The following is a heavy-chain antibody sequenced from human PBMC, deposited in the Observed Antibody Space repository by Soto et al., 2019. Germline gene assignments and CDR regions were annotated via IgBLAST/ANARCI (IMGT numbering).Heavy chain of an antibody. CDR3: ARHLRGDKDYYYGMDV. D-gene: IGHD2-21*01. V-gene: IGHV5-10-1*01. Sequence: PGESLKISCKGSGYSFTSYWISWVRQMPGKGLEWMGRIDPSDSYTNYSPSFQGHVTISADKSISTAYLQWSSLKASDTAMYYCARHLRGDKDYYYGMDVWGQGTTVTVSS. CDR1: GYSFTSYW. CDR2: IDPSDSYT. J-gene: IGHJ6*02.